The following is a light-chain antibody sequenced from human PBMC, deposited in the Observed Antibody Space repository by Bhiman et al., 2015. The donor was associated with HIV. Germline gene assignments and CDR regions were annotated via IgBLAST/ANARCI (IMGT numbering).Light chain of an antibody. CDR3: NSRDSRGNHWV. J-gene: IGLJ2*01. Sequence: SSELTQDPAVSVALGQTVRITCQGDSLRTYYASWYQQKPGQAPVLVIYAKNNRPSGIPDRFSGSSSGNTASLTITGAQAEDEADYYCNSRDSRGNHWVFGGGTKLTVL. CDR1: SLRTYY. V-gene: IGLV3-19*01. CDR2: AKN.